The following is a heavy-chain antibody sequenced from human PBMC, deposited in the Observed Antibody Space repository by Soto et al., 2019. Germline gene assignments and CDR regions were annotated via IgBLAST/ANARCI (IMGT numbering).Heavy chain of an antibody. Sequence: QVQLRESGTGLVKPSDTLSLICTVAGGSISTYYWSWIRQPPGKGLEWIASVYYNGFTNYNPSLMSRVTMSVDTFRNQFSLRLNSVTAADTAMSYCARVSYDLVYYFDFWGQGTLVTVSS. CDR3: ARVSYDLVYYFDF. D-gene: IGHD3-16*01. J-gene: IGHJ4*02. CDR2: VYYNGFT. V-gene: IGHV4-59*07. CDR1: GGSISTYY.